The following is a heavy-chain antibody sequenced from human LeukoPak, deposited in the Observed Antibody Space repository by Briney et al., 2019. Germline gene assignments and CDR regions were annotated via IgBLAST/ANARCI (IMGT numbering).Heavy chain of an antibody. Sequence: SETLSLTCTVSGYSISSGYYWGWIRQPPGKGLEWIGSIYHSGSTNYNPSLKSRVTISVDTSKNQFSLKLSSVTAADTAVYYCARSVAGKYYYCYYMDVWGKGTTVTISS. V-gene: IGHV4-38-2*02. J-gene: IGHJ6*03. CDR3: ARSVAGKYYYCYYMDV. CDR2: IYHSGST. CDR1: GYSISSGYY. D-gene: IGHD6-19*01.